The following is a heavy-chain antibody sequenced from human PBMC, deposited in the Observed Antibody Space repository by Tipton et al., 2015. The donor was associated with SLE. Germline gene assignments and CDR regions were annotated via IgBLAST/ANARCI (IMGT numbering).Heavy chain of an antibody. CDR2: IYYSGST. V-gene: IGHV4-59*12. CDR3: ATTYCAGDCPTGGSWVRYYYQMDA. CDR1: GGSISSYY. Sequence: GLVKPSETLSLTCTVSGGSISSYYWSWIRQPPGKGLEWIGYIYYSGSTNYNPSLKSRVTISVDTSKNQFSLKLTSVTAADTAVYYCATTYCAGDCPTGGSWVRYYYQMDAWGKGTTVTVSS. D-gene: IGHD2-21*01. J-gene: IGHJ6*03.